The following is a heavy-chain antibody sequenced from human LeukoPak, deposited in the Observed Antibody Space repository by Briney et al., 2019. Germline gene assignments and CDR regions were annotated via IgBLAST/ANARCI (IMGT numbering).Heavy chain of an antibody. Sequence: GSLQLPCAASGFPFSDYWMSWVRQAPGKGLEGVANIKPDGSEKSYVDSVKGRFTISRDNAENSLYLQMNSLRAEDTALYYCARLSPVTMIAVSYWYFDLWGRGTLVTVSS. CDR3: ARLSPVTMIAVSYWYFDL. J-gene: IGHJ2*01. CDR2: IKPDGSEK. CDR1: GFPFSDYW. D-gene: IGHD3-22*01. V-gene: IGHV3-7*01.